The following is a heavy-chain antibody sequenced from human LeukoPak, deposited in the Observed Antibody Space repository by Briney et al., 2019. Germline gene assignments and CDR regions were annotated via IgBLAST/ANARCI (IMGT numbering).Heavy chain of an antibody. V-gene: IGHV1-18*01. CDR2: ISPYNGNT. D-gene: IGHD6-13*01. CDR3: ARPGTSWYTTYYFDS. Sequence: ASVKVSCKASGYSFTNYVINWVRQVPGQGLEWIGWISPYNGNTDYAQKLQGRVTLTTDTYTSTAYMELRSLRSDDTAVYYCARPGTSWYTTYYFDSWGQGTLATVSS. J-gene: IGHJ4*02. CDR1: GYSFTNYV.